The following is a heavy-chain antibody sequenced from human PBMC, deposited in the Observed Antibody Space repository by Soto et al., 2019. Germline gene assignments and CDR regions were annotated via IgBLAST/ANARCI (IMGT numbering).Heavy chain of an antibody. J-gene: IGHJ5*02. CDR1: GGTFSSYA. V-gene: IGHV1-69*01. D-gene: IGHD2-2*01. Sequence: QVQLVQSGAEVKKPGSSVKVSCKASGGTFSSYAISWVRQAPGQGLEWMGGIIPIFGTANYAQKFQGRVTITADESTSTAYMALSSLRSDDTAVYYCASQYCSSTSCYYNWFDPWGQGTLVTVSS. CDR3: ASQYCSSTSCYYNWFDP. CDR2: IIPIFGTA.